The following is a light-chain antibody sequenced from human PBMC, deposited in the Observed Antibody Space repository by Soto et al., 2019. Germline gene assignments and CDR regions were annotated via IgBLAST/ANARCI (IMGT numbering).Light chain of an antibody. CDR1: QSVSSN. Sequence: EIVMTQSPATLSVSPGERATLSCRASQSVSSNLAWYQQKPGQAPRLLIYGASTRATGIPARFSGSGSGTELTLTISRLQSEDFAVYYCQQYTNWPPYTFGQGTKLEIK. J-gene: IGKJ2*01. CDR2: GAS. CDR3: QQYTNWPPYT. V-gene: IGKV3-15*01.